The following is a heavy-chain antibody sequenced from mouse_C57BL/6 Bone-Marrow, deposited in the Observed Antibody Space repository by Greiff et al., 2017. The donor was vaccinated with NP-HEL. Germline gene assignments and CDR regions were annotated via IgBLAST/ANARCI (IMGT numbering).Heavy chain of an antibody. J-gene: IGHJ3*01. V-gene: IGHV1-61*01. Sequence: HVQLQQPGAELVRPGSSVKLSCKASGYTFTSYWMDWVKQRPGQGLEWIGNIYPSDSETHYNQKFKDKATLTVDKSSSTAYMQLSSLTSEDSAVYYCARGGGYHFAYWGQGTLVTVSA. CDR2: IYPSDSET. CDR3: ARGGGYHFAY. CDR1: GYTFTSYW. D-gene: IGHD2-2*01.